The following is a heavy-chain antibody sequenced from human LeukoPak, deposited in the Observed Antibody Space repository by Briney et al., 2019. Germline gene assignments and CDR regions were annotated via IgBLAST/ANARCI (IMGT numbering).Heavy chain of an antibody. D-gene: IGHD1-14*01. CDR2: IGGSSDSYI. V-gene: IGHV3-21*01. CDR1: GFTFSDFT. Sequence: GGSLRLSCAASGFTFSDFTMNWFRQAPGKGLEWVSCIGGSSDSYIYYSDSVRGRFTISRNNAKNSLHLQMNSLTAEDTAVYYCARAVPGLDYWGQGILVTVSS. CDR3: ARAVPGLDY. J-gene: IGHJ4*02.